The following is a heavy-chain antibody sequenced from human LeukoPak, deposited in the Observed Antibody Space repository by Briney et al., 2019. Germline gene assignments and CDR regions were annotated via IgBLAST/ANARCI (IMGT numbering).Heavy chain of an antibody. CDR1: GYTLTELS. CDR3: ASTLFWSGYYLFDY. V-gene: IGHV1-24*01. J-gene: IGHJ4*03. D-gene: IGHD3-3*01. CDR2: FDPEDGET. Sequence: ASVKVSCKVSGYTLTELSMHWVRQAPGKGLEWMGGFDPEDGETIYAQKFQGRVTMTEDTSTDTAYMELSSLRSEDTAVYYCASTLFWSGYYLFDYWGKGTTVTVSS.